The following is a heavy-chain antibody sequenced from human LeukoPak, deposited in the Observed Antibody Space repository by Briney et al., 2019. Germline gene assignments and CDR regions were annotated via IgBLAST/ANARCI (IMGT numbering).Heavy chain of an antibody. CDR1: GGSISSYY. J-gene: IGHJ6*03. Sequence: PSETLSLTCAVSGGSISSYYWSWIRQPPGKGLEWIGDIYYSGGTNYNPSLKSRVTITVDTSKNQFSLKLSSVTAADTAVYYWTRQHSPGYCSNTSCYSDNLYYYYYMDVWGKGTTVTISS. CDR3: TRQHSPGYCSNTSCYSDNLYYYYYMDV. V-gene: IGHV4-59*08. CDR2: IYYSGGT. D-gene: IGHD2-2*03.